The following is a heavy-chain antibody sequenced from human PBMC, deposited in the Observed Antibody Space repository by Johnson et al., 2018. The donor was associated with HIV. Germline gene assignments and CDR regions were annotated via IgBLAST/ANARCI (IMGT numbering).Heavy chain of an antibody. V-gene: IGHV3-66*01. Sequence: EMQLMESGGGLVQPGGSLRLSCGASGFSVSNNYMNWVRQAPGNGLEWVSVIYSGGRTYYADSVRGRFTISRDNSRNTLYLQMSSLRAEDTAMYYCARDGESQQLPLGDAFDVWGQGTMVTVSS. CDR3: ARDGESQQLPLGDAFDV. CDR1: GFSVSNNY. D-gene: IGHD6-13*01. CDR2: IYSGGRT. J-gene: IGHJ3*01.